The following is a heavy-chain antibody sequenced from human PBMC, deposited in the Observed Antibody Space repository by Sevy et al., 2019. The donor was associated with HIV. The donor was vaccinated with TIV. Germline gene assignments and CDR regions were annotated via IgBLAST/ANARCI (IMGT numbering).Heavy chain of an antibody. J-gene: IGHJ4*02. CDR1: GFTFAKYS. D-gene: IGHD2-8*01. Sequence: GGSLRLSCAASGFTFAKYSMSWVRQAPGKGLEWVSTFSFGCGKINYADSVKGRFTISRDDSKNALFLQMNSLRAEDTATYFCAREGCTQPHDYWGQGTLVTVSS. V-gene: IGHV3-23*01. CDR3: AREGCTQPHDY. CDR2: FSFGCGKI.